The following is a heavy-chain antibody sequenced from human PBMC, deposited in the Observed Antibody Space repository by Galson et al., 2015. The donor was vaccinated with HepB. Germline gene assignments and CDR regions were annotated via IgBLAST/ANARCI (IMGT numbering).Heavy chain of an antibody. CDR3: ARSPLRFLDWLPYYDYYDMDV. CDR1: GYTFTDYV. V-gene: IGHV7-4-1*02. Sequence: SVKVSCKASGYTFTDYVVNWVRQAPGQGLKWMGWMNTNTGKPTYAPGFAGRFVFSLDTSVTTAYLQISSLETDDTAVYYCARSPLRFLDWLPYYDYYDMDVWGEGAAVSVSS. CDR2: MNTNTGKP. J-gene: IGHJ6*03. D-gene: IGHD3-3*01.